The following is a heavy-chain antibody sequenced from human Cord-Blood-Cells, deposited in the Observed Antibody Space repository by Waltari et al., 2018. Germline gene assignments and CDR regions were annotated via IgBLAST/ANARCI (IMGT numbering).Heavy chain of an antibody. Sequence: QVQLVQSGAEGKKAGAAVKGACKVAGYTCTALSRHWGRDAPGKGLEWMGGFDPEDGKTIYAHNVQGRVTMTKDTSTDTAYMELSSLRSEDTAVYYCSTTPIGVDTDYFDYWGQGTLVTVSS. CDR2: FDPEDGKT. CDR3: STTPIGVDTDYFDY. D-gene: IGHD2-8*01. V-gene: IGHV1-24*01. J-gene: IGHJ4*02. CDR1: GYTCTALS.